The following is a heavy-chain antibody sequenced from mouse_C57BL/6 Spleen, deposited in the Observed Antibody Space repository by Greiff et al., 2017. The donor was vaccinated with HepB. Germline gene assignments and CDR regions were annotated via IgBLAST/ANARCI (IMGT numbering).Heavy chain of an antibody. Sequence: EVKLMESGGGLVQPGGSMKLSCAASGFTFSDAWMSWVRQSPEKGLEWVAEIRNKANNHATYYAEAVKGRFTISRDDSKSSVYLQMNSLRAEDTGIYYCTRENGYYAMDYWGQGTSVTVSS. CDR3: TRENGYYAMDY. V-gene: IGHV6-6*01. CDR2: IRNKANNHAT. CDR1: GFTFSDAW. J-gene: IGHJ4*01.